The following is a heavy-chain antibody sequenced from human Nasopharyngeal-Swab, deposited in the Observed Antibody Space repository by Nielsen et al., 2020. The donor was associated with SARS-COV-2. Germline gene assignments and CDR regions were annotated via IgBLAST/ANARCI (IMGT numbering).Heavy chain of an antibody. CDR2: IYYSGST. CDR1: GGSLTSSSYY. Sequence: SETLSLTCTVSGGSLTSSSYYWGWIRQPPGKGREWIGSIYYSGSTYYNPSLKSRVTISVDTSKNQFSLKLSSVTAADTAVYYCARERGRGGIWNYYYYYMDVWGKGTTVTVSS. V-gene: IGHV4-39*07. J-gene: IGHJ6*03. CDR3: ARERGRGGIWNYYYYYMDV. D-gene: IGHD3-10*01.